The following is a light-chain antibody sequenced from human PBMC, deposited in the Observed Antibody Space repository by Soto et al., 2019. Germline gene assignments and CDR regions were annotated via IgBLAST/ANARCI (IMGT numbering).Light chain of an antibody. CDR3: ATWYGSLPGEV. V-gene: IGLV1-51*01. Sequence: QSVLTQSPSVSAAPGQKVTISCSGSSSNIGNNYVSWYQQLPGTAPKLLIYDNNKRPSGIPDRFSGSKSGTSGTLDITGLQTGDEADYYCATWYGSLPGEVFGGGTKLTV. CDR2: DNN. J-gene: IGLJ2*01. CDR1: SSNIGNNY.